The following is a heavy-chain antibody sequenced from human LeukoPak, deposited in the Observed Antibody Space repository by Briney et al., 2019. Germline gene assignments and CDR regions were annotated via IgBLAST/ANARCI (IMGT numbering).Heavy chain of an antibody. CDR1: GGTFSSYA. Sequence: VASVKVSCKASGGTFSSYAISWVRQAPGQGPEWMGGIIPVFGTANYAQKFQGRVTITRDESTSTAYMELSSLRSEDTAVYYCASGTGSYRRNWFDPWGQGTLVTVSS. CDR2: IIPVFGTA. D-gene: IGHD3-16*02. V-gene: IGHV1-69*05. J-gene: IGHJ5*02. CDR3: ASGTGSYRRNWFDP.